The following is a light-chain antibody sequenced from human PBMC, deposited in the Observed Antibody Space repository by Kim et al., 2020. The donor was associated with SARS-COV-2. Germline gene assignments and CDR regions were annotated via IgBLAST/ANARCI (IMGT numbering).Light chain of an antibody. CDR2: DAS. CDR3: QQYKNWPYT. J-gene: IGKJ2*01. V-gene: IGKV3-15*01. CDR1: QSVGSN. Sequence: SVSPGEGATLACRASQSVGSNLAWYQQIPGQAPRLLIYDASSRATGFPARFSGSGSETEFTLTISSLQSEDFTVYYCQQYKNWPYTFGQGTKLEI.